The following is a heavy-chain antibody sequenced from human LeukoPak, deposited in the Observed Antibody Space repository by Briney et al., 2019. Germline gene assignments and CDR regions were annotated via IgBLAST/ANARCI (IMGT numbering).Heavy chain of an antibody. V-gene: IGHV3-30*02. Sequence: GGSLRLSCAASGFTFSSYGMHWVRQAPGKGLEWVAFIRYDGSNKYYADSVKGRFTISRDNSKNRLYLQMNSLRAEDTAVYYCEVVPAASLDYWGQGTLVTVSS. CDR1: GFTFSSYG. CDR2: IRYDGSNK. CDR3: EVVPAASLDY. D-gene: IGHD2-2*01. J-gene: IGHJ4*02.